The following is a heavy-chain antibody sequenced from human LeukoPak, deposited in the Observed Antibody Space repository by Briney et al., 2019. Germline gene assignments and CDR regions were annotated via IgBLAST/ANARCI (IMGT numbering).Heavy chain of an antibody. CDR3: AKSFGYSRSWFDY. J-gene: IGHJ4*02. Sequence: GGSLRLSCVASGFTSGSYWMGWVRQAPGKGLEWVANIQDNGGAKYYVDSVKGRFTISRDNAKASVYLQMNSLRAEDTAVYYCAKSFGYSRSWFDYWGQGTPVTVSS. CDR2: IQDNGGAK. CDR1: GFTSGSYW. V-gene: IGHV3-7*03. D-gene: IGHD6-13*01.